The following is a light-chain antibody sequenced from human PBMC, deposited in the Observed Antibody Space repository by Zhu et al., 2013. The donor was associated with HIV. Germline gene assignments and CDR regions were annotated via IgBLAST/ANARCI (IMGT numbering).Light chain of an antibody. Sequence: QSVLTQPPSASGTPGQRVTISCSGASSNIGGNAVNWYQQLPGTAPKLLIYGNNQRPSGVPDRFSGSKSGTSASLAISGLQSEDEADYYCSSYTSASTYVFGSGTKGHRP. CDR2: GNN. J-gene: IGLJ1*01. CDR1: SSNIGGNA. V-gene: IGLV1-44*01. CDR3: SSYTSASTYV.